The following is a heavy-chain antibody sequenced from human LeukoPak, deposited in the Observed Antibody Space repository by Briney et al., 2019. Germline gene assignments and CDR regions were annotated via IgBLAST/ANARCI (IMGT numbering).Heavy chain of an antibody. CDR1: GFTFSNYD. CDR3: AKAKYSSGWDYFDY. J-gene: IGHJ4*02. Sequence: GGSLRLSCAASGFTFSNYDMSWVRQAPGKGLEWVSAISGSADSTYYADSVKGRFTISRDNSKNTLYLQMNSLRAEDTAVYYCAKAKYSSGWDYFDYWGQGTLVIVSS. D-gene: IGHD6-19*01. V-gene: IGHV3-23*01. CDR2: ISGSADST.